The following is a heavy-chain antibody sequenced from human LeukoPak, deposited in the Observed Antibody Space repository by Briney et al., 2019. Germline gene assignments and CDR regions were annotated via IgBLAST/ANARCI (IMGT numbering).Heavy chain of an antibody. Sequence: SETLSLTCTVSGGSISSYYWSWIRQPPGKGLEWIGDIYYSGSTNYNPSLKSRVTISVDTSKNQFSLKLSSVTAADTAVYYCTRRVTMVRVVISAAFDIWGQGTIVTVSS. CDR2: IYYSGST. V-gene: IGHV4-59*12. CDR1: GGSISSYY. J-gene: IGHJ3*02. D-gene: IGHD3-10*01. CDR3: TRRVTMVRVVISAAFDI.